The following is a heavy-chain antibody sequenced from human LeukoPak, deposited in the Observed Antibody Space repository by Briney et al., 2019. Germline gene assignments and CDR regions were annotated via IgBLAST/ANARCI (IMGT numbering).Heavy chain of an antibody. CDR1: GYTFTGYF. CDR2: INPNSGNT. D-gene: IGHD3-16*01. CDR3: ARGPRHYVWGSYDDY. V-gene: IGHV1-8*02. J-gene: IGHJ4*02. Sequence: ASVKVSCKASGYTFTGYFIHWVQQAPGQGLEWMGWINPNSGNTGYAQKFQGRVTMTRNTSISTAYMELSSLRSEDTAVYYCARGPRHYVWGSYDDYWGQGTLVTVSS.